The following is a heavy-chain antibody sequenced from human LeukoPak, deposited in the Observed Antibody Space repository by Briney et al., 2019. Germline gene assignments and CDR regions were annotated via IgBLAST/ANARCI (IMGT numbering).Heavy chain of an antibody. Sequence: PSETLSLTCAVSGGSISSSNWWSWVRQPPGKGLEWIGEIYHSGSTNYNPSLKSRVTISVDKSKNQFSLKLSSVTAADTAVYYCAVTPEKLRYARYWGQGTLVTVSS. CDR2: IYHSGST. V-gene: IGHV4-4*02. D-gene: IGHD3-9*01. J-gene: IGHJ4*02. CDR3: AVTPEKLRYARY. CDR1: GGSISSSNW.